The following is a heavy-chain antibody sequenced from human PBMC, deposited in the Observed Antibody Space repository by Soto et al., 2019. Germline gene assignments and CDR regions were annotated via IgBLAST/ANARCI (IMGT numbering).Heavy chain of an antibody. Sequence: PVGSLRLSCAAYKMTLKYSWMTWVRQAPGKGLEWVGRIKATAYGGTTDYAAPVKCTFSISRDDSKNTLYLEMNSLRTEDTGTYFCTRDDTSSYDFDLWGQGTLVTVSS. CDR2: IKATAYGGTT. CDR3: TRDDTSSYDFDL. CDR1: KMTLKYSW. D-gene: IGHD5-12*01. V-gene: IGHV3-15*01. J-gene: IGHJ4*02.